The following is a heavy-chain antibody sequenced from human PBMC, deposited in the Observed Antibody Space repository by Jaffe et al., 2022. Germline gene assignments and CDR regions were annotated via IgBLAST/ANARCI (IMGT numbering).Heavy chain of an antibody. Sequence: QVQLVQSGSELKKPGASVKVSCKASGYTFTSYAMNWVRQAPGQGLEWMGWINTNTGNPTYAQGFTGRFVFSLDTSVSTAYLQISSLKAEDTAVYYCARDPRDSQGYDFWSAKRGWYFDLWGRGTLVTVSS. V-gene: IGHV7-4-1*02. D-gene: IGHD3-3*01. CDR1: GYTFTSYA. J-gene: IGHJ2*01. CDR3: ARDPRDSQGYDFWSAKRGWYFDL. CDR2: INTNTGNP.